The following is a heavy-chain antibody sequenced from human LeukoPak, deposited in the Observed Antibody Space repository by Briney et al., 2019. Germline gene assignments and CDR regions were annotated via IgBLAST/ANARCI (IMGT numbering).Heavy chain of an antibody. CDR1: GFTFSNAW. CDR3: TTDRYCSGGSCYYYYYGMDV. Sequence: GGSLRLSCAASGFTFSNAWMSWVRQAPGKGLEWVGRIKSKPDGGTTDYAAPVKGRFTISRDDSKNTLYLQMNSLKTEDTAVYYCTTDRYCSGGSCYYYYYGMDVWGQGTTVTVSS. D-gene: IGHD2-15*01. CDR2: IKSKPDGGTT. J-gene: IGHJ6*02. V-gene: IGHV3-15*01.